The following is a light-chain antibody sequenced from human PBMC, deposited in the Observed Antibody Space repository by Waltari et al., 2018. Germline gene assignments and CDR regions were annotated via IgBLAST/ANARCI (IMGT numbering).Light chain of an antibody. CDR2: VNSEGSH. J-gene: IGLJ3*02. CDR3: ETGGHGTWV. V-gene: IGLV4-69*01. CDR1: SGHSSNI. Sequence: QLVLTQSPSASASLGASVKLTCTLSSGHSSNIIAWLQQQPGKGPRYLMQVNSEGSHRKGDDIPDRFSGSRSGAERYLTISSLQSEEEADYYGETGGHGTWVFGGGTKLTVL.